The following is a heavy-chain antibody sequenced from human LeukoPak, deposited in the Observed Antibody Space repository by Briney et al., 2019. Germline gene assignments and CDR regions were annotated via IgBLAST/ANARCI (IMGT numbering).Heavy chain of an antibody. CDR2: ISGSGGST. CDR1: GFTFRSYA. J-gene: IGHJ4*02. CDR3: AKQYVVVVLGSPLDY. Sequence: PGGSLRLSCAASGFTFRSYAMSWVRQAPGKGLEWVSGISGSGGSTYYADSVKGRFTISRDNSKNTLYLQMSSLRAEDTAVYYCAKQYVVVVLGSPLDYWGQGTLVTVSS. D-gene: IGHD2-15*01. V-gene: IGHV3-23*01.